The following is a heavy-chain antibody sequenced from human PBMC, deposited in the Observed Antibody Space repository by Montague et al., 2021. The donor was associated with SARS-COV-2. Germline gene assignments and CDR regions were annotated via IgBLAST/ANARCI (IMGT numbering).Heavy chain of an antibody. CDR3: AREGVGATTNDAFNI. D-gene: IGHD1-26*01. Sequence: SETLSLTCAVYGGSFSGYYWSWIRQPPGKGLERIGEINHSGSTNXXPSLKSRVTISVDTSKNQFSLKLSSVTAADTAVYYCAREGVGATTNDAFNIWGQGTMVTVSS. CDR1: GGSFSGYY. V-gene: IGHV4-34*01. CDR2: INHSGST. J-gene: IGHJ3*02.